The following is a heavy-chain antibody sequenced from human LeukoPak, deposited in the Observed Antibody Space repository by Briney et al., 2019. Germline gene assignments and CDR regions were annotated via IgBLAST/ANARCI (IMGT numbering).Heavy chain of an antibody. CDR1: GFTFSSYS. CDR3: ARAPLTGYYTASEMIDY. V-gene: IGHV3-21*01. D-gene: IGHD3-9*01. J-gene: IGHJ4*02. CDR2: ISSSSSYI. Sequence: PGGSLRLSCAASGFTFSSYSMNWVRQAPGKGLEWVSSISSSSSYIYYADSVKGRFTISRDNAKNSLYLQMNSLRAEDTAVYYCARAPLTGYYTASEMIDYWGQGTLVTVSS.